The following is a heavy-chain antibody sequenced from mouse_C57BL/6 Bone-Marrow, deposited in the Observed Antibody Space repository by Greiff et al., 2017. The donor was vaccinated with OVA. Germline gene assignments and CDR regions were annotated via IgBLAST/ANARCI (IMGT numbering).Heavy chain of an antibody. V-gene: IGHV1-64*01. CDR1: GYTFTSYW. Sequence: QVQLQQSGAELVKPGASVKLSCKASGYTFTSYWMHWVKQRPGQGLEWIGMIHPNSGSTNYNEKFKSKATLTVDKSSSTAYMQLSSLTSEDSAVYYCARFYYYGSSYYYAMDYWGQGTSVTVSS. CDR3: ARFYYYGSSYYYAMDY. CDR2: IHPNSGST. J-gene: IGHJ4*01. D-gene: IGHD1-1*01.